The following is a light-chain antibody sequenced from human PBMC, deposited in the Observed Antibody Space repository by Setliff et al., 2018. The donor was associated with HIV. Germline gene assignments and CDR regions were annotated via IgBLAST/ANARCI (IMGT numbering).Light chain of an antibody. CDR1: SSNIGNNY. CDR3: ATWDNSLSGGV. V-gene: IGLV1-51*01. J-gene: IGLJ3*02. CDR2: DND. Sequence: QSVLTQPPSVSAAPGQKVTISCSGSSSNIGNNYLSWYQQFPGTAPRLLIYDNDRRASGIPDRFSGSKSGTSASLGITGLQTGDEADYYCATWDNSLSGGVFGGGTKVTVL.